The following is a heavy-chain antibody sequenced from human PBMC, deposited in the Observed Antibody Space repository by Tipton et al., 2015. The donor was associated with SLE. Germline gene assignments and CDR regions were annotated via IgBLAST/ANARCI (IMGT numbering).Heavy chain of an antibody. CDR2: IYYSGGI. CDR1: GGSLSSSSYY. V-gene: IGHV4-39*07. Sequence: TLSLTCAVYGGSLSSSSYYWGWIRQLPGKGLEWIGNIYYSGGIYYNPSLMSRITISVDTSKNQYSLKLSSVTAADTAVYFCARRDGLNGFDIWGRGTMVTVSS. J-gene: IGHJ3*02. D-gene: IGHD2-21*01. CDR3: ARRDGLNGFDI.